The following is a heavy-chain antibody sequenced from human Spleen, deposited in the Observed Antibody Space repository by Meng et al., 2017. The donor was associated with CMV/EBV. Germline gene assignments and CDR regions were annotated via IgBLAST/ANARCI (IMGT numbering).Heavy chain of an antibody. Sequence: SCKASGYTFSGQYMHWVRQAPGQGLEWVGWINPNTDGTNYAQKFQGRVTMTRDTSISTAYMELSSLRSDDTAVYYCAGLWFGQLLPNWGQGTLVTVSS. CDR1: GYTFSGQY. J-gene: IGHJ4*02. D-gene: IGHD3-10*01. V-gene: IGHV1-2*02. CDR3: AGLWFGQLLPN. CDR2: INPNTDGT.